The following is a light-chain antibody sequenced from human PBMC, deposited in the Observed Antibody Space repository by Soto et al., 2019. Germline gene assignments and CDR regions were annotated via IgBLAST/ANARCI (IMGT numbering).Light chain of an antibody. V-gene: IGLV2-8*01. CDR3: SSYTNSGSFV. J-gene: IGLJ1*01. Sequence: QSALTQPPSASGSPGQSVTISCTGTPSDVGGSNSVSWYQQHPGKAPNLMIYDVNKRPSGVPDRFSGSKSGNTASLTVSGLQAADEAYYFCSSYTNSGSFVFGTGTKVTVL. CDR2: DVN. CDR1: PSDVGGSNS.